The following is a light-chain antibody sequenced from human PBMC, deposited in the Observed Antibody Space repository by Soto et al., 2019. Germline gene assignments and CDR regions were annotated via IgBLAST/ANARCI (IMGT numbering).Light chain of an antibody. J-gene: IGLJ2*01. CDR3: NSYAGSNILV. CDR2: EVT. CDR1: SSDVGGYNY. V-gene: IGLV2-11*01. Sequence: QSALTQPRSVSGSPGQSVTISCTGSSSDVGGYNYVSWYQQHPGKAPKLMIYEVTKRPSGVPDRFSGSKSGNTASLTISGLQAEDEADYFCNSYAGSNILVFGGGTKLTVL.